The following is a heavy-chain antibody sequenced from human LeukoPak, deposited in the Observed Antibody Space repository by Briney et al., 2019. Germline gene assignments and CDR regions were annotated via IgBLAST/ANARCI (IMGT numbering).Heavy chain of an antibody. Sequence: SETLSLTCTVSGGSISSNTYYWGWIRRPPGKGLEWIGNIHYSGSTYYNPSLKSRVTISVDTSKNQFSLNLSSLTAADTAVYYCATSDTVSTYNWFDPWGQGTLVTVSS. CDR1: GGSISSNTYY. D-gene: IGHD5/OR15-5a*01. V-gene: IGHV4-39*01. CDR3: ATSDTVSTYNWFDP. J-gene: IGHJ5*02. CDR2: IHYSGST.